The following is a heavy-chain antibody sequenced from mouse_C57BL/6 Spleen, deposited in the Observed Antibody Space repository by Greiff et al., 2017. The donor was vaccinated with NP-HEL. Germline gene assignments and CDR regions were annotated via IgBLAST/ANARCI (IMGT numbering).Heavy chain of an antibody. V-gene: IGHV1-18*01. D-gene: IGHD2-2*01. CDR2: INPNNGGT. J-gene: IGHJ4*01. CDR3: ARGGSTMVTTFYAMDY. Sequence: EVQLQESGPELVKPGASVKIPCKASGYTFTDYNMDWVKQSHGKSLEWIGDINPNNGGTIYNQKFKGKATLTVDKSSSTAYMELRSLTSEDTAVYYCARGGSTMVTTFYAMDYWGQGTSVTVSS. CDR1: GYTFTDYN.